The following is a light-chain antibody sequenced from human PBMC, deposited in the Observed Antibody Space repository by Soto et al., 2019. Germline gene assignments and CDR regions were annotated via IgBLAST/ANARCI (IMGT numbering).Light chain of an antibody. CDR3: QQYHTYST. Sequence: AIRMTQSPSSFSASTGDRVTITCRASQGISSYLAWYQQMPGKAPNLLIYDASKLKSGVPSRFSGSGFGTEFTLTISSLQPDDFATYYCQQYHTYSTFGQGTKVDIK. CDR1: QGISSY. V-gene: IGKV1-8*01. J-gene: IGKJ1*01. CDR2: DAS.